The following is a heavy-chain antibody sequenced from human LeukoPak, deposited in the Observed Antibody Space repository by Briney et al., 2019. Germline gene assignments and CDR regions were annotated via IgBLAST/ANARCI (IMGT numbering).Heavy chain of an antibody. V-gene: IGHV4-4*07. CDR3: ARDRGPVVGESWFDP. CDR1: GGSMSSYF. CDR2: IYTGGST. J-gene: IGHJ5*02. D-gene: IGHD1-26*01. Sequence: SETLSLTCSVSGGSMSSYFWSWIRQPAGKRLGWIGRIYTGGSTNYNPSLKSRVTMSVDTSKNRFSLKLTSVTAADTAVYYCARDRGPVVGESWFDPWGQGTLVTVSS.